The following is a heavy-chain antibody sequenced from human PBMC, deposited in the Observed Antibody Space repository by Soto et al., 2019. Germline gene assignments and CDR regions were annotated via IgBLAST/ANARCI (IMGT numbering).Heavy chain of an antibody. D-gene: IGHD6-19*01. CDR1: RFTFSSYG. V-gene: IGHV3-30*18. CDR3: EKAHSGFYSSHYFDF. Sequence: GGSLRLSCAASRFTFSSYGMHWLRQAPGQGLERVAVISYEGSDHYYADSVKGRFAVSRDNSKNTLFLQMNSLRAEDTAMYYCEKAHSGFYSSHYFDFWGQGTLVTVSS. J-gene: IGHJ4*02. CDR2: ISYEGSDH.